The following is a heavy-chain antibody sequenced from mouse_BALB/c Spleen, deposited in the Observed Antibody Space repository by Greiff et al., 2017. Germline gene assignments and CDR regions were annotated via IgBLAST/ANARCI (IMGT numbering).Heavy chain of an antibody. J-gene: IGHJ4*01. CDR2: ISSGGSYT. Sequence: EVKLMESGGGLVKPGGSLKLSCAASGLTFSSYAMSWVRQSPEKRLEWVAEISSGGSYTYYPDTVTGRFTISRDNAKNTLYLEMSSLRSEDTAMYYCARDGDGSSYYAMDYWGQGTSVTVSS. CDR1: GLTFSSYA. D-gene: IGHD1-1*01. V-gene: IGHV5-9-4*01. CDR3: ARDGDGSSYYAMDY.